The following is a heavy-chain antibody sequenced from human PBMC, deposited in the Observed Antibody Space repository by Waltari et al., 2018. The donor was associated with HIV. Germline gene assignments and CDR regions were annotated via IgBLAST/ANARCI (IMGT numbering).Heavy chain of an antibody. V-gene: IGHV3-74*01. CDR3: ARGQYYSMDV. Sequence: EVQLVESGGGLVQPGGSLRLSCSASGFTSRSYWMHWVRQAPGKGLVWVSGINRDGSTIRYADSGKGRFTISRDNAKNTLYLQMNSLRAEDTALYYCARGQYYSMDVWGQGTTVTVSS. CDR1: GFTSRSYW. D-gene: IGHD3-10*01. J-gene: IGHJ6*02. CDR2: INRDGSTI.